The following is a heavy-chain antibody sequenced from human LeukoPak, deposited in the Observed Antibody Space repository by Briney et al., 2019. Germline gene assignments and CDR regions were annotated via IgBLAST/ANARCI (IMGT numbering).Heavy chain of an antibody. CDR2: IRYDGSNK. J-gene: IGHJ4*02. D-gene: IGHD3-3*01. V-gene: IGHV3-30*02. CDR3: AKDPRYYDFWSGYSLGTLYYFDY. Sequence: GGSLRLSCEASGFTFSSYGMHWVRQAPGKGLEWVAFIRYDGSNKYYADSVKGRFTISRDDSKNTLYLQMNSLRAEDTAVYYCAKDPRYYDFWSGYSLGTLYYFDYWGQGTLVTVSS. CDR1: GFTFSSYG.